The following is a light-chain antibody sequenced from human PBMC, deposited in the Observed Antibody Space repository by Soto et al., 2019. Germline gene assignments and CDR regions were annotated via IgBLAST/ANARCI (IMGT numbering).Light chain of an antibody. CDR2: EVS. J-gene: IGLJ1*01. CDR1: SSDVGAYNY. V-gene: IGLV2-14*01. Sequence: LTQPASVSGSPGQSVAISCTGTSSDVGAYNYVSWYQQHPGKAPKLLLSEVSNRPSGVSDRFSGSKSGNTASLTISGLQAEDEADYYCSSLTTSFTYVFGTGTKVTVL. CDR3: SSLTTSFTYV.